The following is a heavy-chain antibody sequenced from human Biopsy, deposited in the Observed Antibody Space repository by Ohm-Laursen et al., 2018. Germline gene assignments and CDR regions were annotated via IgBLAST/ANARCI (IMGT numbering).Heavy chain of an antibody. CDR1: GYSVTNDYY. CDR3: ARVAGGYAYYYGMDV. CDR2: IYYDGIT. V-gene: IGHV4-38-2*01. D-gene: IGHD5-12*01. Sequence: SETLSLTCAVSGYSVTNDYYWGWIRQPPGKGLEWTGNIYYDGITYYNPSLKSRVAMSVDTSKNQFSLRLTSVTAADTAVYYCARVAGGYAYYYGMDVWGQGTTVIVSS. J-gene: IGHJ6*02.